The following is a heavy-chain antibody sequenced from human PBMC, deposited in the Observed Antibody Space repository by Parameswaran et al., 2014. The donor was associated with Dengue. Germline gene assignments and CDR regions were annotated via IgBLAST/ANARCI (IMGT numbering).Heavy chain of an antibody. CDR2: INHSGSI. D-gene: IGHD2/OR15-2a*01. CDR1: GGSFSGYY. CDR3: AILGYLGY. V-gene: IGHV4-34*01. Sequence: GSLRLSCAVYGGSFSGYYWSWIRQFPGKGLEWIGEINHSGSIHYNPSLKSRVTISVDTSKNQFSLKLSSVTAADTAVYYCAILGYLGYWGQGTLVTVSS. J-gene: IGHJ4*02.